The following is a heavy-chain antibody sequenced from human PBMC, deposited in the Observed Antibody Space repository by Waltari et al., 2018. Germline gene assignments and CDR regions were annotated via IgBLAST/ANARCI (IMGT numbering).Heavy chain of an antibody. V-gene: IGHV3-53*04. Sequence: EVQLVESGGGLVQSGGSLRLSCEASAFSVRGPNMSWVLQAPGKGLEWVSVITSGGKTYYGDSVRGRFTMSRHDSKNTVYLQMDNLRPEDTAVFYCVTHSSNYYFAMDVWGPGTTVTVSS. CDR3: VTHSSNYYFAMDV. CDR1: AFSVRGPN. J-gene: IGHJ6*02. D-gene: IGHD3-22*01. CDR2: ITSGGKT.